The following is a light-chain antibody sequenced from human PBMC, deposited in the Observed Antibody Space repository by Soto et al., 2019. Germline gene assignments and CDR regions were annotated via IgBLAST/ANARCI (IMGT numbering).Light chain of an antibody. CDR1: QSVSSSY. CDR2: GAS. J-gene: IGKJ1*01. CDR3: QQYGSSPPT. V-gene: IGKV3-20*01. Sequence: EIVLTQSPGTLSLSPGERATLSCRASQSVSSSYLAWYQRKPGQAPRLLIYGASSRATDIPRRFSGSGSGTDFTLTITRLEPEDLAVYYCQQYGSSPPTFGQGTKVEIK.